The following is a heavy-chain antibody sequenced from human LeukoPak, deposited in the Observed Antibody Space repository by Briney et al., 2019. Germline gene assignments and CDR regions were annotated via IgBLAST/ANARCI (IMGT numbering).Heavy chain of an antibody. V-gene: IGHV4-59*01. CDR2: IYYSGST. CDR3: ARAAGTLSY. D-gene: IGHD6-13*01. J-gene: IGHJ4*02. CDR1: GGSISSYY. Sequence: SETLSLTCTVSGGSISSYYWSWIRQPPGKGLEWIGYIYYSGSTNYNTSLKSRVTISVDTSKNQFSLKLSSVTAADTAIYYCARAAGTLSYWGQGTLVTVSS.